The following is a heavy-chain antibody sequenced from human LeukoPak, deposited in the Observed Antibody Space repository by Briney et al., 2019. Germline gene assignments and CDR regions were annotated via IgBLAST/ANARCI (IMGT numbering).Heavy chain of an antibody. CDR3: ANPLTAY. CDR2: ISYDGSNK. J-gene: IGHJ4*02. D-gene: IGHD4/OR15-4a*01. CDR1: GFTFSSYG. V-gene: IGHV3-30*18. Sequence: PGGSLRLSCAASGFTFSSYGMHWVRQAPGKGLEGVAVISYDGSNKYYADSVKGRFTISRDNSKNTLYLQMNSLRAEDTAVYYCANPLTAYWGQGTLVTVSS.